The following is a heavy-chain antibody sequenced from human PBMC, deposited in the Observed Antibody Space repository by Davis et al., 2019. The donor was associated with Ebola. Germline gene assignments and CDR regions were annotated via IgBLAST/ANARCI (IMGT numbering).Heavy chain of an antibody. CDR1: GVSISRHY. Sequence: PSETLSPTCTLSGVSISRHYWSWIRQPPGKRLEWIGSTYYTGSAYYNSPPASRATISVDTSKNQFSLKLTSVTAADTAMYYCAERGSAVWGQGTLVTVSS. J-gene: IGHJ4*02. CDR2: TYYTGSA. D-gene: IGHD3-10*01. CDR3: AERGSAV. V-gene: IGHV4-59*03.